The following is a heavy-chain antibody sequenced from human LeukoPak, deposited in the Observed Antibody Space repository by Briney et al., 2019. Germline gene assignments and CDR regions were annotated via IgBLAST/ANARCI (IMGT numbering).Heavy chain of an antibody. Sequence: SETLSLTCTVSGGSISSYYWSWIRQPPGKGLEWIGYIYYSGSTNYNPSLKSRVTISVDTSKNQFSLKLSSVTAADTAVYYCARAISSGWYYFDNWGQGTLVTVSS. V-gene: IGHV4-59*01. CDR1: GGSISSYY. D-gene: IGHD6-19*01. J-gene: IGHJ4*02. CDR2: IYYSGST. CDR3: ARAISSGWYYFDN.